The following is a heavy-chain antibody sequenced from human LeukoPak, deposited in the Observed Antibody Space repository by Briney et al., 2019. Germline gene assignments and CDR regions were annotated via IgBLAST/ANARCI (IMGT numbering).Heavy chain of an antibody. J-gene: IGHJ6*03. Sequence: PSETLSLTCTVSGGSISSHYWSWILQPPGKGLEWIGYIYYSGSTNYNPSFKSRVTISVDRYKNQFYLKMSSVTAADTAVYYCAGTAAGPYYYYYYMDVWGKGTTVTVSS. V-gene: IGHV4-59*11. CDR3: AGTAAGPYYYYYYMDV. CDR2: IYYSGST. CDR1: GGSISSHY. D-gene: IGHD6-13*01.